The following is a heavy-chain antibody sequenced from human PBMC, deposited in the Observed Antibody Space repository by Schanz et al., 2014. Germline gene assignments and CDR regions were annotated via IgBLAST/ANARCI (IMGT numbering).Heavy chain of an antibody. CDR1: GYIFGSHG. CDR3: VTEKRMESGTWAKAFDI. V-gene: IGHV1-18*01. D-gene: IGHD3-3*01. CDR2: INAHTGNT. Sequence: QLMQSGSEVRKPGASVKVSCKASGYIFGSHGMTWVRQAPGQGPELMGWINAHTGNTQYAQKFQGRVNMTRDTVTTTVHLELTRLRTDDTAMYYCVTEKRMESGTWAKAFDIWGQGTWVTFSS. J-gene: IGHJ3*02.